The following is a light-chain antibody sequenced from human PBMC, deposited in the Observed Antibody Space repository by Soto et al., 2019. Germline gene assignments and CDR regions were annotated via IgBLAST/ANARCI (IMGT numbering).Light chain of an antibody. CDR1: SSDFGGYKY. J-gene: IGLJ3*02. CDR3: CSYIGGWV. V-gene: IGLV2-11*01. CDR2: DVS. Sequence: QSALTQPRSVSGSPGQSVSISCAGTSSDFGGYKYVSWYQQHPGKAPKLMIFDVSERPSGVPDRFSGSKSGNTASLTISGLRAEDEADYFCCSYIGGWVFGGGTMLTVL.